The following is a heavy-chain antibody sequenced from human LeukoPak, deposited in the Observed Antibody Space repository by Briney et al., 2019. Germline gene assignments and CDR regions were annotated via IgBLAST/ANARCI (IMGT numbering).Heavy chain of an antibody. J-gene: IGHJ6*03. CDR2: MYYSGST. CDR3: ARVPGDSGSYSGDDYYYYYMDV. V-gene: IGHV4-39*07. Sequence: PSETLSLTCTVSGGSITSSSYYWGWIRQPPGKGLEWIGSMYYSGSTYYNPSLKSRVTISVDTSKNQFSLKLNSVTAADTAVYYCARVPGDSGSYSGDDYYYYYMDVWGKGTTVTVSS. CDR1: GGSITSSSYY. D-gene: IGHD3-10*01.